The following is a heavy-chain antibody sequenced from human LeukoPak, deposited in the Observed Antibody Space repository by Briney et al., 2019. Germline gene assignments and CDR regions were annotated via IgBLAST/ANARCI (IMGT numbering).Heavy chain of an antibody. Sequence: GGSLRLSCAASGVTVNTNYMSWVRQAPGKGLEWVSALYSGGSTYYGDSVKGRFTISRDNSKNTLYLQMNSLRAEDTAVYYCARERYYMDVWGKGTTVTVSS. V-gene: IGHV3-53*05. CDR2: LYSGGST. J-gene: IGHJ6*03. CDR1: GVTVNTNY. CDR3: ARERYYMDV.